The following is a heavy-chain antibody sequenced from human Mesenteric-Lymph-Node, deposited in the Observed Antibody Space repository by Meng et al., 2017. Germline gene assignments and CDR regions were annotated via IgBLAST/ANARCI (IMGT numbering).Heavy chain of an antibody. V-gene: IGHV3-21*01. CDR1: GFTFSSFS. Sequence: GGSLRLSCAASGFTFSSFSMNWVRQAPGKGLEWVSCISSTSTYIYYADSVKGRFTVSRDNANNSLYLQMNGLRAEDTAVYYCVRMIGIAAAGTRVDYWGQGTLVTVSS. CDR2: ISSTSTYI. J-gene: IGHJ4*01. D-gene: IGHD6-13*01. CDR3: VRMIGIAAAGTRVDY.